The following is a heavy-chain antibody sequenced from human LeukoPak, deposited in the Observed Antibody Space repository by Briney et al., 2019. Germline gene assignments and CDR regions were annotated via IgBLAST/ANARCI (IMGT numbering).Heavy chain of an antibody. CDR2: INPNSGGT. CDR1: GYTFTSYG. CDR3: AKTLHYGHFGKFDS. Sequence: ASVKVSCKASGYTFTSYGISWVRQAPGQGLEWMGWINPNSGGTNYAQKFQGRVTMTRDTSISTAYMELSRLRSDDTAVYYCAKTLHYGHFGKFDSWGQGTLVTVSS. J-gene: IGHJ4*02. D-gene: IGHD4-17*01. V-gene: IGHV1-2*02.